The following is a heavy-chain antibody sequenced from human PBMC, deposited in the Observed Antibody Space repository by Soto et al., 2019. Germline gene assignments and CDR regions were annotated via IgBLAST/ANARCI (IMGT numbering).Heavy chain of an antibody. Sequence: SVKVSCKASGYTFTSYYMHWVRQAPGQGLEWMGIINPSGGSTSYAQKFQGRVTMTRDTSTSTVYMELSSLRSEDTAVYYCARGLPDCSSTSCRYGLDVWGQGTTVTVSS. D-gene: IGHD2-2*01. CDR1: GYTFTSYY. V-gene: IGHV1-46*01. CDR3: ARGLPDCSSTSCRYGLDV. J-gene: IGHJ6*02. CDR2: INPSGGST.